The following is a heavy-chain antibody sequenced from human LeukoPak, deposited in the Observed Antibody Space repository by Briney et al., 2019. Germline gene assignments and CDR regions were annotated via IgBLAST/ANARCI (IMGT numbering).Heavy chain of an antibody. J-gene: IGHJ4*02. CDR2: ISSSSSYI. CDR1: GFTFSSYS. V-gene: IGHV3-21*01. CDR3: ARADYSSLSFDY. Sequence: GGPLRLSCAASGFTFSSYSMNWVRQAPGKGLEWVSSISSSSSYIYYADSVKGRFTISRDNAKNSLYLQMNSLRAEDTAVYYCARADYSSLSFDYWGQGTLVTVSS. D-gene: IGHD6-6*01.